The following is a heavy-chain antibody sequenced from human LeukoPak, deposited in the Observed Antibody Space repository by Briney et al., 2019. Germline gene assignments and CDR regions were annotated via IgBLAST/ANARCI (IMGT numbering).Heavy chain of an antibody. CDR3: AKGSSGYSADL. D-gene: IGHD3-22*01. CDR1: GFIFNNYG. V-gene: IGHV3-23*01. CDR2: ISNDGGGT. Sequence: GGSLSLSCAASGFIFNNYGLIWVRQAPGKGLEWVSSISNDGGGTQYADFVEGRFTISRDNSKNTLFLQMSSLRAEDTALYYCAKGSSGYSADLWGQGTLVTVSS. J-gene: IGHJ5*02.